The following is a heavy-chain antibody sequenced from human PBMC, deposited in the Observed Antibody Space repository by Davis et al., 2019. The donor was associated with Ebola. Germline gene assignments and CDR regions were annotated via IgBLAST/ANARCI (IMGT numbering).Heavy chain of an antibody. V-gene: IGHV1-8*01. D-gene: IGHD1-1*01. CDR2: VNPYSGET. CDR1: GYIFTSYD. Sequence: SVKVSCKASGYIFTSYDINWVRQATGQGLEWIGWVNPYSGETVYAQKFQGRVTISRTTSISTAYMELSSLKSDDSAVYFCSRGRVSIRTNWFDPWGQGTQVTVSS. CDR3: SRGRVSIRTNWFDP. J-gene: IGHJ5*02.